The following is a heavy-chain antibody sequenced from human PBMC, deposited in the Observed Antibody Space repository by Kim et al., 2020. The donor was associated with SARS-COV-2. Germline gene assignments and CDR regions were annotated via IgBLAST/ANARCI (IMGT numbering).Heavy chain of an antibody. V-gene: IGHV1-18*01. CDR3: ARVPIDLSIPDFWSGASDY. Sequence: ASVKVSCKASGYTFTSYGISWVRQAPGQGLEWMGWISAYNGNTNYAQKLQGRVTMTTDTSTSTAYMELRSLRSDDTAVYYCARVPIDLSIPDFWSGASDYWGQGTLVTVSS. CDR2: ISAYNGNT. CDR1: GYTFTSYG. J-gene: IGHJ4*02. D-gene: IGHD3-3*01.